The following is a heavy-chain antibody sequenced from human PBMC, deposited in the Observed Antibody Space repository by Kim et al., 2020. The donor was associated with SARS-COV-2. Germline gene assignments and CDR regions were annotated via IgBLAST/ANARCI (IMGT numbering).Heavy chain of an antibody. CDR3: ARWGITIFGVVKIQRGMDV. D-gene: IGHD3-3*01. Sequence: SETLSLTCAVYGGSFSGYYWSWIRQPPGKGLEWIGEINHSGSTNYNPSLKSRVTISVDTSKNQFSLKLSSVTAADTAVYYCARWGITIFGVVKIQRGMDVWGQGTTVTVSS. CDR2: INHSGST. V-gene: IGHV4-34*01. J-gene: IGHJ6*02. CDR1: GGSFSGYY.